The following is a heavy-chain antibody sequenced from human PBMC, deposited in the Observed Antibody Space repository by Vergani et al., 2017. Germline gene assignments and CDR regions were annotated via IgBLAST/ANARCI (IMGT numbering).Heavy chain of an antibody. CDR2: ISAYNGNT. CDR3: AKDLGRIVGATSPLVD. V-gene: IGHV1-18*01. Sequence: QVQLVQSGAEVKKPGSSVKVSCKASGGTFSSYTISWVRQAPGQGLEWMGRISAYNGNTNYAQKLQGRVTMTTDTSTSTAYMELRSLRSDDTAVYYCAKDLGRIVGATSPLVDWGQGTLVTVSS. D-gene: IGHD1-26*01. J-gene: IGHJ4*02. CDR1: GGTFSSYT.